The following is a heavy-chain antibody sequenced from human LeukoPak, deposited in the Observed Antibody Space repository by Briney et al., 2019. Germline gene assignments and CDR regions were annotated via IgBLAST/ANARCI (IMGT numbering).Heavy chain of an antibody. CDR3: ARGRQLVHFDY. CDR2: INHSGST. D-gene: IGHD6-13*01. J-gene: IGHJ4*02. Sequence: PSETLSLTCAVYGGSFSGYYWSWIRQPPGKGLEWIGEINHSGSTNYNPSLKSRATISVDTSKNQFSLKLSSVTAADTAVYYCARGRQLVHFDYWGQGTLVTVSS. V-gene: IGHV4-34*01. CDR1: GGSFSGYY.